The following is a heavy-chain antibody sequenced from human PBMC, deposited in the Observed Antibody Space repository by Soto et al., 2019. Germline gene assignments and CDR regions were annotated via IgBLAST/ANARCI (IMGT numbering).Heavy chain of an antibody. CDR1: GFIFSHHR. CDR3: AKDPYNVIYRGAPFES. CDR2: ISGDEENR. J-gene: IGHJ5*01. V-gene: IGHV3-30*18. D-gene: IGHD1-20*01. Sequence: GGSLRLSCAASGFIFSHHRMHWVRQSPGKGLEWIALISGDEENRFYSPSVRRRITVSRDNSNSSLFLQLSDVAPEETGIYYCAKDPYNVIYRGAPFESWGQGTLVTVSS.